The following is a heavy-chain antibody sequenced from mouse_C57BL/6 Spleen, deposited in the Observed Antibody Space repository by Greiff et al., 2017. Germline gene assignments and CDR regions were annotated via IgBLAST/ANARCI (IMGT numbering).Heavy chain of an antibody. D-gene: IGHD2-13*01. CDR1: GYSITSGYY. CDR3: AREGEKRDFDY. Sequence: EVQRVESGPGLVKPSQSLSLTCSVTGYSITSGYYWNWIRQFPGNKLEWMGYISYDGSNNYNPSLKNRISITRDTSKNQFFLKLNSVTTEDTATYYCAREGEKRDFDYWGQGTTLTVSS. CDR2: ISYDGSN. J-gene: IGHJ2*01. V-gene: IGHV3-6*01.